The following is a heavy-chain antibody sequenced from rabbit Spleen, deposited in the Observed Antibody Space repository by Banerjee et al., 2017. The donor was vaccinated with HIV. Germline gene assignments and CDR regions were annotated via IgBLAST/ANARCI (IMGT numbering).Heavy chain of an antibody. CDR3: VRDQAGDGDYGPYYLNL. Sequence: QEQLKETGGGLVQPGGSLTLSCKASGFDFSSYCMSWVRQAPGKGLEWIGIIGGGKGSTDYATWVNGRFTISRTSSTTVTLQMTSLTAADTATYFCVRDQAGDGDYGPYYLNLWGQGTLVTVS. J-gene: IGHJ4*01. CDR1: GFDFSSYC. D-gene: IGHD2-1*01. V-gene: IGHV1S45*01. CDR2: IGGGKGST.